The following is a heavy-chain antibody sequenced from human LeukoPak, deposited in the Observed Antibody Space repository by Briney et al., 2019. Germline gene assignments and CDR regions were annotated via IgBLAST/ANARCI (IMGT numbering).Heavy chain of an antibody. V-gene: IGHV4-4*07. CDR3: ARPTIRLDAFDI. J-gene: IGHJ3*02. CDR2: IYTSGST. D-gene: IGHD5-24*01. CDR1: GGSISSYY. Sequence: PETLSLTCTVSGGSISSYYWSWIRQPAGKGLEWIGRIYTSGSTNYNPSLKSRVTISVDTSKNQFSLKLSSVTAADTAVYYCARPTIRLDAFDIWGQGTMVTVSS.